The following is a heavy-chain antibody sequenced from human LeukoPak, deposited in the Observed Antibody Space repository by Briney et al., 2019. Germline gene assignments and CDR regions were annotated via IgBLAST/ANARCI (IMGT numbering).Heavy chain of an antibody. D-gene: IGHD1-26*01. CDR2: IYGGGNI. Sequence: GGSLRLSCAASGFTVSSNYMNWVRQAPGKGLEWVSVIYGGGNIYYADSVKGRFTISRDNSKNTLYLQMNSLRAEDTAVYYRARDGQWELSRVDYWGQGTLVTVSS. CDR3: ARDGQWELSRVDY. J-gene: IGHJ4*02. V-gene: IGHV3-53*01. CDR1: GFTVSSNY.